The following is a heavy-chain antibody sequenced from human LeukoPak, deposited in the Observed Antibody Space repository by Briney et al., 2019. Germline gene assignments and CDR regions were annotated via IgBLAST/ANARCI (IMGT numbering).Heavy chain of an antibody. CDR3: AKDFEITIGGSSGPST. V-gene: IGHV3-33*06. Sequence: GGSLRLSCAASGFTFSSYGMHWVRQAPGKGLEWVAVIWYDGSNKYYADSVKGRFTISRDNSKNTLYLQMNSLRVEDTAVYYCAKDFEITIGGSSGPSTWGQGTMVTVSS. CDR2: IWYDGSNK. CDR1: GFTFSSYG. J-gene: IGHJ3*01. D-gene: IGHD3-16*01.